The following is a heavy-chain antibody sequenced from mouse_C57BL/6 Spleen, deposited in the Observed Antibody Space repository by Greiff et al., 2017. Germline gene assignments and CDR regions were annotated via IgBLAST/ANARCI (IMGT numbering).Heavy chain of an antibody. D-gene: IGHD2-5*01. Sequence: VQLQQSGPELVKPGASVKISCKASGYTFTDYYMNWVKQSHGKSLEWIGDINPNNGGTSYNQKFKGKATLTVDKSSSTAYMELRSLTSEDSAVYYCARGRYYSNYGDYWGQGTTLTVSS. CDR2: INPNNGGT. CDR3: ARGRYYSNYGDY. V-gene: IGHV1-26*01. CDR1: GYTFTDYY. J-gene: IGHJ2*01.